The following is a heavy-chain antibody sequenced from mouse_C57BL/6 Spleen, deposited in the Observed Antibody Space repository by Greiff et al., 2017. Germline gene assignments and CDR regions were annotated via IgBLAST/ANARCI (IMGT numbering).Heavy chain of an antibody. CDR1: GYAFSSYW. J-gene: IGHJ1*03. V-gene: IGHV1-80*01. CDR3: ARSDGYYGYFDV. CDR2: IYPGDGDT. Sequence: VQLQQSGAELVKPGASVKISCKASGYAFSSYWMNWVKQRPGKGLEWIGQIYPGDGDTNYNGKFKGKATLTVDKSSSTAYMQLSSLTSEDSAVYFCARSDGYYGYFDVWGTGTTVTVSS. D-gene: IGHD2-3*01.